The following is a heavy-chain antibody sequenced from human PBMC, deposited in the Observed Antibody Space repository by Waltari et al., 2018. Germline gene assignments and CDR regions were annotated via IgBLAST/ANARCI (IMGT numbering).Heavy chain of an antibody. CDR3: AHTGPAPVEDFDY. Sequence: QITLKESGPTLVKPTQTLTLTCTFSGFSLSTNGVGVGWIRQPPGKALEWLALIYWHDHEHFSPSLKTRLAITKDTSKNQVVLTMTNMDPIDTGTYYCAHTGPAPVEDFDYWGQGTLVTVSS. J-gene: IGHJ4*02. CDR1: GFSLSTNGVG. D-gene: IGHD6-13*01. CDR2: IYWHDHE. V-gene: IGHV2-5*01.